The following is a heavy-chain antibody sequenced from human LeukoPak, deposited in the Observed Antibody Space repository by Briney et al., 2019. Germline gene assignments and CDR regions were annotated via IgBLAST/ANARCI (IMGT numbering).Heavy chain of an antibody. V-gene: IGHV3-74*01. J-gene: IGHJ3*02. CDR2: VNGDGSAT. D-gene: IGHD3-22*01. CDR1: GFTFSNYW. CDR3: TTVNDSSGYYYGIAFDI. Sequence: PGGSLRLSCAASGFTFSNYWLHWVRQAPGKGLVWVSRVNGDGSATNYADSVKGRFTISRDNAKNTLYLQMNSLKTEDTAVYYCTTVNDSSGYYYGIAFDIWGQGTMVTVSS.